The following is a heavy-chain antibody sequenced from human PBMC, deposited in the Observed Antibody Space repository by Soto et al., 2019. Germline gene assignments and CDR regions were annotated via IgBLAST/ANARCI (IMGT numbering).Heavy chain of an antibody. CDR2: INHSGST. D-gene: IGHD6-19*01. Sequence: QVQLQQWGAGLLKPSETLSLTCAVYGGSFSGYYWSWIRQPPGKGLEWIGEINHSGSTNYNPSLKSRVTISVDTSKNQFSLKLSSVTAADTAVYYCARTYSSGWWPDYWGQVTLVTVSS. CDR1: GGSFSGYY. CDR3: ARTYSSGWWPDY. J-gene: IGHJ4*02. V-gene: IGHV4-34*01.